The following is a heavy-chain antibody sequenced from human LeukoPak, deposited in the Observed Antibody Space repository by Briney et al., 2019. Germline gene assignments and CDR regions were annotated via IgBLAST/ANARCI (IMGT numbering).Heavy chain of an antibody. Sequence: LPGGSLKLSCAASGFTFSSYAMSWVRQAPGKGLEWVSAISGSGGSTYYADSVKGRFTISRDNSKNTLYLQMNSLRAEDTAVYYCAKLKYVGIAVALPDYWGQGTLVTVSS. D-gene: IGHD6-19*01. J-gene: IGHJ4*02. CDR1: GFTFSSYA. CDR2: ISGSGGST. V-gene: IGHV3-23*01. CDR3: AKLKYVGIAVALPDY.